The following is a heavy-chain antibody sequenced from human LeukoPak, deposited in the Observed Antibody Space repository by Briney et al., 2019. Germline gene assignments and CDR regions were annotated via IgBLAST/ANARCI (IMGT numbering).Heavy chain of an antibody. CDR2: IYYSGST. D-gene: IGHD5-12*01. Sequence: PSETLSLTCTVSGGSISSSSYYWGWIRQPPGKGLEWIGSIYYSGSTYYNPSLESRVTISVDTSKNQFSLKLSSVTAADTAVYYCTSGYDYYYYYGMDVWGQGTTVAVSS. CDR1: GGSISSSSYY. J-gene: IGHJ6*02. V-gene: IGHV4-39*01. CDR3: TSGYDYYYYYGMDV.